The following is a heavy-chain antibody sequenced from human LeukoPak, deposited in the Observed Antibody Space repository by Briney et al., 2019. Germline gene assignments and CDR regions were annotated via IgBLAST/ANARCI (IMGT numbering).Heavy chain of an antibody. CDR2: ITGSGTST. V-gene: IGHV3-23*01. CDR3: AKEGSCSGGSCYSDY. Sequence: GESLRLSCAASGFTFSSNAMSWVRQAPGKGLEWVSTITGSGTSTYYADSVKGRFTISRDNSKNTLYLQMNSLRAEDTAVYYCAKEGSCSGGSCYSDYWGQGTLVTASS. CDR1: GFTFSSNA. D-gene: IGHD2-15*01. J-gene: IGHJ4*02.